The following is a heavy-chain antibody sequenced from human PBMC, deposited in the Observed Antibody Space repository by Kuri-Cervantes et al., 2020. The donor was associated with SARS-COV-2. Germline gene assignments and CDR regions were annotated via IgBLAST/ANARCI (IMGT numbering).Heavy chain of an antibody. D-gene: IGHD3-3*01. CDR2: IYYSGST. CDR3: ARRAKMLRFLEWFPGYVDV. J-gene: IGHJ6*03. V-gene: IGHV4-39*01. Sequence: SETLSLTCTVSGGSISSSSYYWGWIRQPPGKGLEWIGSIYYSGSTYYNPSLKSRVTISVDTSKNQFSLKLSSVTAADTAVYYCARRAKMLRFLEWFPGYVDVWGKGTTVTVSS. CDR1: GGSISSSSYY.